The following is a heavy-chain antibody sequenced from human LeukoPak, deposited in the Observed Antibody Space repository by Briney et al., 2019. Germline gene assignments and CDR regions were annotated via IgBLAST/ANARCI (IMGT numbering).Heavy chain of an antibody. J-gene: IGHJ4*02. D-gene: IGHD3-10*01. CDR1: GYRFTSYW. CDR2: IYPGDSDI. V-gene: IGHV5-51*01. Sequence: GESLKISCKGSGYRFTSYWIGWVRQMPGKGLEWMGIIYPGDSDIRYSPSFQGQVTISADKSIRTAYLQWSSLKASDTAMYYCARQVTMVRGVIIPLHYFDYWGQGTLVTVSS. CDR3: ARQVTMVRGVIIPLHYFDY.